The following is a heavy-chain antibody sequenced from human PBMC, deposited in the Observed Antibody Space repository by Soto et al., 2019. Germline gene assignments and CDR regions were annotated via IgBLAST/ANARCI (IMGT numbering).Heavy chain of an antibody. J-gene: IGHJ5*02. D-gene: IGHD3-3*01. V-gene: IGHV1-8*01. CDR1: GYTFTSYD. Sequence: ASVKVSCKASGYTFTSYDINWVRQATGQGLEWMGWMNPNSGNTGYAQKYQGRVTMTRNTSISTDYKEMSSMRSEDTAVNYYARGFGFFGVVIMGYNWFDPWGQGTLVTVSS. CDR3: ARGFGFFGVVIMGYNWFDP. CDR2: MNPNSGNT.